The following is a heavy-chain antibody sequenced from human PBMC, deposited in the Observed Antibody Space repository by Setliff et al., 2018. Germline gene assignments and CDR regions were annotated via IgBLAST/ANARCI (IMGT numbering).Heavy chain of an antibody. CDR1: GFSFSSYA. J-gene: IGHJ4*02. CDR2: IFGSGDNT. V-gene: IGHV3-21*03. Sequence: GGPLRPSCVVPGFSFSSYAMSWVRQAPGKGPEWVSKIFGSGDNTYYADSVKGRFTVSRDNAKKSLYLQMSSLRDEDTAVYYCVMGSGALGPNWGQGTLVTVSS. CDR3: VMGSGALGPN. D-gene: IGHD3-10*01.